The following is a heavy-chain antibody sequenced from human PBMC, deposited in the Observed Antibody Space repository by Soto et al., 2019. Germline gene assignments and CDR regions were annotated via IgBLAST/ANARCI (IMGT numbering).Heavy chain of an antibody. J-gene: IGHJ3*02. D-gene: IGHD2-15*01. CDR1: GGTFSSYA. CDR3: ARGGYCSGSSCFLDI. V-gene: IGHV1-69*12. CDR2: IIPIFATA. Sequence: QVQLVQSGAEVKKPGSSVKVSCKASGGTFSSYAIGWVRQAPGQGLEWMGGIIPIFATAKYAQKFQGRVTITADESTSTAYMELSSLRSEETAVYYCARGGYCSGSSCFLDIWGQGTMVTVSS.